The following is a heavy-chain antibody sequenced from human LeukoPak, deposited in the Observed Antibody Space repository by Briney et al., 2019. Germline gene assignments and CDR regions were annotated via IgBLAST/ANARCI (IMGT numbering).Heavy chain of an antibody. CDR1: GFTFSSYS. Sequence: GGSLRPSCAASGFTFSSYSMNWVRQAPGKGLEWVSSISSSSSYIYYADSVKGRFTISRDNAKNSLYLQMNSLRAEDTAVYYCARVFSGGWYLDYWGQGTLVTVSS. CDR2: ISSSSSYI. V-gene: IGHV3-21*01. CDR3: ARVFSGGWYLDY. D-gene: IGHD6-19*01. J-gene: IGHJ4*02.